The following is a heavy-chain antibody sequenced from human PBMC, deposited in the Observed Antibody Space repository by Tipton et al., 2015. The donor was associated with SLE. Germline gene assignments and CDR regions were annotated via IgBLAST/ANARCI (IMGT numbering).Heavy chain of an antibody. V-gene: IGHV1-69*01. CDR1: GGTFSSYT. J-gene: IGHJ6*03. Sequence: QVQLVQSGAEVKKPGSSVKVSCKASGGTFSSYTISWVRQAPGQGLEWMGGIIPIFGTANYAQKFQGRVTITADESTSTAYMELSSLRSEDTAVYYCAREFLVGATSGWYYMDVWGKGTTVTVSS. D-gene: IGHD1-26*01. CDR3: AREFLVGATSGWYYMDV. CDR2: IIPIFGTA.